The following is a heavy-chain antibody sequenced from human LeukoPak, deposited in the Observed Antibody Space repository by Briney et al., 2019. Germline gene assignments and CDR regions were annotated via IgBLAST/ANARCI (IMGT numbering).Heavy chain of an antibody. CDR2: ISSSSSTV. J-gene: IGHJ4*02. Sequence: GGSLRLSCAASGFTFSSYGMTWVRQAPGKGLEWVSYISSSSSTVYYADSVKGRFTISRDNAKNSLYLQLNSLRAEDTAVYYCARSLVVGATYRNLGGQRTLVTVS. CDR3: ARSLVVGATYRNL. CDR1: GFTFSSYG. D-gene: IGHD1-26*01. V-gene: IGHV3-48*01.